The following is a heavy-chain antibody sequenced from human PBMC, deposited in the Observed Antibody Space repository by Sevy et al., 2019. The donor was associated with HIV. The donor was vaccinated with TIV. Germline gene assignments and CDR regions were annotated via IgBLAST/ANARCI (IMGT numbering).Heavy chain of an antibody. CDR3: ATFPVVRDTDFDS. Sequence: ASVKVSCKASGYTFGDYPIHWVRRAPGQGLDWMGRITVHNGNTIYSERFQDRVTFTRDTSATTVYMELSSLRSEDTAVYYCATFPVVRDTDFDSWGQGTLVTVSS. J-gene: IGHJ4*02. CDR1: GYTFGDYP. D-gene: IGHD3-10*01. V-gene: IGHV1-3*01. CDR2: ITVHNGNT.